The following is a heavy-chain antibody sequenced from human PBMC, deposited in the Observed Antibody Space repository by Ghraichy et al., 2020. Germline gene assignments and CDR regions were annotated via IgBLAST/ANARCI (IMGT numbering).Heavy chain of an antibody. D-gene: IGHD4-17*01. Sequence: SCAASGFTFSSYAMSWVRQAPGKVLQWVSGISGRGDRTYQTDSVKCRFTISRDNYNNTLYLQMNSLRAEDTAVYYSEKSPYGDYDDGFDPWGQGTLVTVSS. J-gene: IGHJ5*02. CDR2: ISGRGDRT. CDR3: EKSPYGDYDDGFDP. CDR1: GFTFSSYA. V-gene: IGHV3-23*01.